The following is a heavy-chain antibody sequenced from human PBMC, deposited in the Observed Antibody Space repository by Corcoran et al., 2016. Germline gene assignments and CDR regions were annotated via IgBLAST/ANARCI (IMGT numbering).Heavy chain of an antibody. D-gene: IGHD3-10*01. Sequence: QVQLVQSGAEVKKPGASVKVSCKASGYTFTGYYMHWVRQAPGQGLEWMGWINPNSGGTNYAQKFQGRVTMTRDTSISTAYMELSRLRSDDTAVYYCARWTDYYGSGSYYKPWGQGTLVTVSS. CDR1: GYTFTGYY. CDR2: INPNSGGT. V-gene: IGHV1-2*02. CDR3: ARWTDYYGSGSYYKP. J-gene: IGHJ4*02.